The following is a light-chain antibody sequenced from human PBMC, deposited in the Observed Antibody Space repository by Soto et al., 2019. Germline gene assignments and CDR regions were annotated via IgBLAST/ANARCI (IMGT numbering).Light chain of an antibody. CDR3: ATWSDSLKGWV. CDR2: AND. V-gene: IGLV1-44*01. Sequence: QSVLTQAPSASGTPGQRVTISCSGSSSNIETNSVNWYQQLPGAAPRLLIYANDHRPSGVPDRFSASKSGTSASLAISGVRSEDEAFYYCATWSDSLKGWVFGGGTQLTVL. J-gene: IGLJ7*01. CDR1: SSNIETNS.